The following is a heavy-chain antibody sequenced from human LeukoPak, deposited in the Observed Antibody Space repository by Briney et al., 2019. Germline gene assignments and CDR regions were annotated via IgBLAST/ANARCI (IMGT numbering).Heavy chain of an antibody. V-gene: IGHV4-39*07. D-gene: IGHD3-22*01. CDR2: INHSGST. CDR3: ARGLSDYDSSGYYYVGSYYFDY. Sequence: SETLSLTCAVSGGSISSSSYYWGWIRQPPGKGLEWIGEINHSGSTNYNPSLKSRVTISVDTSKNQFSLKLSSVTAADTAVYYCARGLSDYDSSGYYYVGSYYFDYWGQGTLVTVSS. CDR1: GGSISSSSYY. J-gene: IGHJ4*02.